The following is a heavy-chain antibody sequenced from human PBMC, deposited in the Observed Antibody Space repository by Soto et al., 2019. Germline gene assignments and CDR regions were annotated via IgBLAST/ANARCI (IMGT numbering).Heavy chain of an antibody. CDR1: GGSISSYY. V-gene: IGHV4-59*01. D-gene: IGHD3-3*01. Sequence: PSETLSLTCTVSGGSISSYYWSWIRQPPGKGLEWIGYIYYSGSTNYNPSLKSRVTISVDTSKNQFSLKLSSVTAADTAVYYCARGPRLRFLEWLSIDYWGQGTLVTVSS. CDR3: ARGPRLRFLEWLSIDY. J-gene: IGHJ4*02. CDR2: IYYSGST.